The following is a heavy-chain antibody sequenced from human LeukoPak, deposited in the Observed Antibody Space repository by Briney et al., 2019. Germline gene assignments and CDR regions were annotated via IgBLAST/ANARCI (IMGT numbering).Heavy chain of an antibody. V-gene: IGHV3-74*01. CDR2: IRSDGSST. J-gene: IGHJ4*02. CDR1: GFTFSSYS. D-gene: IGHD3-22*01. Sequence: PGGSLRLSCAASGFTFSSYSMNWVRQAPGKGLVWVSRIRSDGSSTSYADSVKGRFTISRDNAKNTLFLQMNGLRAEDTAIYYCANGEASYFNDRSGFTGWGQGTLVTVSS. CDR3: ANGEASYFNDRSGFTG.